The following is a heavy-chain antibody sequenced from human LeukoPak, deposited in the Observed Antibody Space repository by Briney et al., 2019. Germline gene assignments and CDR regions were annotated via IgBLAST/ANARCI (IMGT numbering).Heavy chain of an antibody. CDR3: AKEYYDFWSGYPHDY. CDR2: ISSSGSTI. CDR1: GFTFSSYE. Sequence: GGSLRLFCAASGFTFSSYEMNWVRQAPGKGREWVSYISSSGSTIYYADAVKGRFTISRDNVTNTLYLQMNSLRAEDTAVYYCAKEYYDFWSGYPHDYWGQGTLVTVSS. J-gene: IGHJ4*02. V-gene: IGHV3-48*03. D-gene: IGHD3-3*01.